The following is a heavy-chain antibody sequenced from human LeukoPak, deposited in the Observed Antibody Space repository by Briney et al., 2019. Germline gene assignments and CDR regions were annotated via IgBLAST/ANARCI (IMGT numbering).Heavy chain of an antibody. D-gene: IGHD2-15*01. CDR1: GFSFEHYV. J-gene: IGHJ4*02. Sequence: PGGSLRLSCAASGFSFEHYVMFWVRQAPGKGLEWVSSISSGSTYLYYAESMKGRFTISRDNAKNSLYLQMNSLRAEDTAVYYCARVRVVRGYFDYWGQGTLVTVSS. V-gene: IGHV3-21*01. CDR2: ISSGSTYL. CDR3: ARVRVVRGYFDY.